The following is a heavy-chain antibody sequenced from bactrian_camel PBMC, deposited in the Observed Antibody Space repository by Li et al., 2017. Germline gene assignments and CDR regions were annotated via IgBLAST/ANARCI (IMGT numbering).Heavy chain of an antibody. J-gene: IGHJ4*01. Sequence: QVQLVESGGGSVQSGGSLRLSCTSSGSTYTSYCMGWFRQAPGKEREGVATLDRYGAANYADSVKGRFTISRDDAKDTVYLQLNSLKTEDMAMYYCAKTGDGGSWGEYDFWGQGTQVTVS. CDR1: GSTYTSYC. CDR2: LDRYGAA. V-gene: IGHV3S53*01. D-gene: IGHD6*01. CDR3: AKTGDGGSWGEYDF.